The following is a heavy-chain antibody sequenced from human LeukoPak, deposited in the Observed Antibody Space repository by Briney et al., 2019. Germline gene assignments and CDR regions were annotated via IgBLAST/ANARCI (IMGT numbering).Heavy chain of an antibody. CDR3: ARASKGRYSGYVIDY. D-gene: IGHD5-12*01. V-gene: IGHV3-30*02. CDR1: GFTFSSYG. Sequence: PGGSLRLSCAASGFTFSSYGMHWVRQAPGKGLEWVAFIRYDGGNKYYADSVKGRFTISRDNSKNTLYLQMNSLRAEDTAVYYCARASKGRYSGYVIDYWGQGTLVTVSS. J-gene: IGHJ4*02. CDR2: IRYDGGNK.